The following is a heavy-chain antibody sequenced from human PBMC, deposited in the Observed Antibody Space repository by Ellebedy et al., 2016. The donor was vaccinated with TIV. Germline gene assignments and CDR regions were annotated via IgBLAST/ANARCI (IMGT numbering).Heavy chain of an antibody. CDR1: GFTFDDYA. D-gene: IGHD1-14*01. Sequence: SLKISXAASGFTFDDYAMHWVRQAPGKGLEWVSGISWNSGSIGYADSVKGRFTISRDNAKNSLYLQMNSLRAEDTAVYYCARTRWFDPWGQGTLVTVSS. CDR3: ARTRWFDP. J-gene: IGHJ5*02. V-gene: IGHV3-9*01. CDR2: ISWNSGSI.